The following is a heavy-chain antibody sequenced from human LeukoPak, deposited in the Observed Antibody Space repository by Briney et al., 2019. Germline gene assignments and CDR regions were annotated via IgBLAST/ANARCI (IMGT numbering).Heavy chain of an antibody. J-gene: IGHJ5*02. Sequence: SETLSLTCTVSGGSISSSSYYWGWIRQPPGKGLEWIGSIYYSGSTYYNPSLKSRVTISVDTSKNQFSLKLSSVTAADTAVYYCAREGPLWFGELTNWFDPWGQGTLVTVSS. V-gene: IGHV4-39*07. D-gene: IGHD3-10*01. CDR1: GGSISSSSYY. CDR3: AREGPLWFGELTNWFDP. CDR2: IYYSGST.